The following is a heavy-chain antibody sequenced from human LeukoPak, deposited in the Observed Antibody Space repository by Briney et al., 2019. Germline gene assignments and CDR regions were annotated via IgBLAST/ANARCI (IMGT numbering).Heavy chain of an antibody. CDR1: GYTFTGYF. V-gene: IGHV1-2*02. CDR3: ARGRPGDYFDY. Sequence: GASVKVSCKASGYTFTGYFMHWVRQAPGQRLEWMGWINPNSGGTSYLQNFQGRVTMTRDTSISTAYMDLSRLRSDDTAVYYCARGRPGDYFDYWGQGTLVTVSS. CDR2: INPNSGGT. D-gene: IGHD6-25*01. J-gene: IGHJ4*02.